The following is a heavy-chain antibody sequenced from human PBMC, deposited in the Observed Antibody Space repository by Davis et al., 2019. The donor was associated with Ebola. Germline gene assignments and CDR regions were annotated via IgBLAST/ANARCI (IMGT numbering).Heavy chain of an antibody. Sequence: GESLKISCPDSVITFSSYAMTWVRQAPGKGLEWVSYIDSSSSTIYYADSVKGRFTISRDNAKNSLYLQMNSLRDEDTAVYYCARELVSYSYSYYYYYGMDVWGKGTTVTVSS. CDR3: ARELVSYSYSYYYYYGMDV. CDR1: VITFSSYA. J-gene: IGHJ6*04. V-gene: IGHV3-48*02. CDR2: IDSSSSTI. D-gene: IGHD5-18*01.